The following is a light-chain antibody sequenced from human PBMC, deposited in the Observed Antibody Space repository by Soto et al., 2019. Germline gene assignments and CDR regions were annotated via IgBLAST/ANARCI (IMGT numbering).Light chain of an antibody. Sequence: EIVLTQSPATLSLSPGERATLSCRVSQSVSSYLAWYQQKPGQAPRLLIYDASNRATAIPARFSGSASGTDITLTISSLEPEYFAVYYWQQRSNWFTFGPGTKVDIK. V-gene: IGKV3-11*01. CDR3: QQRSNWFT. CDR2: DAS. J-gene: IGKJ3*01. CDR1: QSVSSY.